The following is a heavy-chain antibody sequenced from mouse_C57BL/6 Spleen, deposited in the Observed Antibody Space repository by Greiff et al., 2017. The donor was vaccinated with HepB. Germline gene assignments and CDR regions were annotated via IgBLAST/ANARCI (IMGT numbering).Heavy chain of an antibody. CDR1: GYSITSGYY. J-gene: IGHJ3*01. Sequence: ESGPGLVKPSQSLSLTCSVTGYSITSGYYWNWIRKFTGNKLEWMGYISYDGSNNYNPSLKNRISITRDTSKNQFFLKLNSVTTEDTATYYCAREEYGNSFAYWGQGTLVTVSA. CDR3: AREEYGNSFAY. V-gene: IGHV3-6*01. CDR2: ISYDGSN. D-gene: IGHD2-10*02.